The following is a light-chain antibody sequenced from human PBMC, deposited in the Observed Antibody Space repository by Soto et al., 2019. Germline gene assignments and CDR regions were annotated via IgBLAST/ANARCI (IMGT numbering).Light chain of an antibody. CDR1: SSDVGGYNY. V-gene: IGLV2-14*01. CDR3: SSYTSNNTPVV. CDR2: DVS. J-gene: IGLJ3*02. Sequence: QSALTQPASVSGSPGQSITISCTGTSSDVGGYNYVSWYQQHPGKAPKLMIDDVSNRPSGVSHRFSGSKSGNTASLTISGLQAEDEADYYCSSYTSNNTPVVFGGGTKLTVL.